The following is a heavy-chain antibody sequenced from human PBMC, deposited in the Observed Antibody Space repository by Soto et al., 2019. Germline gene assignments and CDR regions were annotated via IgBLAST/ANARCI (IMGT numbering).Heavy chain of an antibody. CDR1: GGSISSSSYY. D-gene: IGHD2-15*01. V-gene: IGHV4-39*01. CDR2: IYYSGST. Sequence: SETLSLTCTVSGGSISSSSYYWGWIRQPPGKGLEWIGSIYYSGSTYYNPSLKSRVTISVDTSKNQFSLKLSSVTAADTAVYYCARLYDYCSGGSCYSMTPSYFDYCGQRTLVTVSS. CDR3: ARLYDYCSGGSCYSMTPSYFDY. J-gene: IGHJ4*02.